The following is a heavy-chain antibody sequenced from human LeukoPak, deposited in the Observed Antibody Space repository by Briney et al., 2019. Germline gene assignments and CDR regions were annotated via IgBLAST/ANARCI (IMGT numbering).Heavy chain of an antibody. CDR1: GFTFSSYA. J-gene: IGHJ5*02. CDR3: ASLETWFDP. CDR2: ISSNGGST. V-gene: IGHV3-64*01. Sequence: GGSLRLSCAASGFTFSSYAMHWVRQAPGKGLEYVSAISSNGGSTYYANSVKGRFTISRDNSKNTLYLQMGSLRAEDMAVYYCASLETWFDPWGQGTLVTVSS.